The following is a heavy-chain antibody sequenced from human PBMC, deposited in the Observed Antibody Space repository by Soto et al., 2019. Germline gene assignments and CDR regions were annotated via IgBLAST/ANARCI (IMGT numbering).Heavy chain of an antibody. J-gene: IGHJ5*02. CDR2: IYYSGST. CDR1: GGSVSSGSYY. D-gene: IGHD6-13*01. CDR3: ARSLAAAGIAGLWFDP. V-gene: IGHV4-61*01. Sequence: SETLSLTCTVSGGSVSSGSYYWSWIRQPPGKGLEWIGYIYYSGSTNYNPSLKSRVTISVDTSKNQLSLKLSSVTAADTAVYYCARSLAAAGIAGLWFDPWGQGTLVTVSS.